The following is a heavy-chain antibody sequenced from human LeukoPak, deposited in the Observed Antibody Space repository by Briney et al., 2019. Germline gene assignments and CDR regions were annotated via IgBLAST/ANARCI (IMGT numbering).Heavy chain of an antibody. J-gene: IGHJ4*02. V-gene: IGHV4-34*12. Sequence: SETLSLTCAVYGGSFSGYYWTWIRQSPGKGLEWIGEIIHSGSTNYNPSLKSRVTMSVDTYKNQFSLKLNSVTAADTAIYYCAREGRGTQLWPPDYWGQGVLVTVSS. CDR1: GGSFSGYY. CDR2: IIHSGST. D-gene: IGHD5-18*01. CDR3: AREGRGTQLWPPDY.